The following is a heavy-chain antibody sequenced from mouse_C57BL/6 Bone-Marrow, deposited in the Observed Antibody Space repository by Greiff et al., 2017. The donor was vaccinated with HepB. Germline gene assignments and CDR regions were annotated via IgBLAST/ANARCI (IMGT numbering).Heavy chain of an antibody. J-gene: IGHJ2*01. CDR1: GYSFTSYY. CDR2: IYPGSGNT. D-gene: IGHD2-5*01. V-gene: IGHV1-66*01. Sequence: VQVVESGPELVKPGASVKISCKASGYSFTSYYIHWVKQRPGQGLEWIGWIYPGSGNTKYNEKFKGKATLTADTSSSTAYMQLSSLTSEDSAVYYCARDGGYSNYGDYWGQGTTLTVSS. CDR3: ARDGGYSNYGDY.